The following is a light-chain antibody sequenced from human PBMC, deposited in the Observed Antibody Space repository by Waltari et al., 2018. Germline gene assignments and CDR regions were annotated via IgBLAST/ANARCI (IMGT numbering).Light chain of an antibody. Sequence: DIQMTQSPSSLSASEGDRVTITCRASQSISTYLNWYQQKTGKAPKLLISAASSLQSGVPSRFSGSGSGTDFTLTISSLQPEDFATYYCQESYNSPPTLTFGGGTKVENK. CDR3: QESYNSPPTLT. J-gene: IGKJ4*01. V-gene: IGKV1-39*01. CDR1: QSISTY. CDR2: AAS.